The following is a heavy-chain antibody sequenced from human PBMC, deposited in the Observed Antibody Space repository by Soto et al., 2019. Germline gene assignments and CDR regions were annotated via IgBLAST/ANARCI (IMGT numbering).Heavy chain of an antibody. Sequence: SETLSLTCTVSGGSISSSNYYWGWIRQPPGKGLEWIGSINYSGSTYYNPSLKSRVIISVDTSKNQFSLKLSSVTAADTAVYYCARQLRFLEWLPPSRDYWGQGTLVTVSS. CDR3: ARQLRFLEWLPPSRDY. CDR2: INYSGST. V-gene: IGHV4-39*01. J-gene: IGHJ4*02. CDR1: GGSISSSNYY. D-gene: IGHD3-3*01.